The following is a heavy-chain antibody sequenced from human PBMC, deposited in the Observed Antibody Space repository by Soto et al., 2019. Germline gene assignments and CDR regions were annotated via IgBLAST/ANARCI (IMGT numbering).Heavy chain of an antibody. CDR1: GFSISGYA. J-gene: IGHJ6*03. D-gene: IGHD3-22*01. V-gene: IGHV3-48*01. Sequence: ESGGGLVPPGGSLRLSCSASGFSISGYALNWVRQAPGKGPEGVSYISSSSSAIDDAGSVKGRFSISRDNGKNSLSLQMNSLSAEDTAVYDCARDLSRGSNVYYYRDVWCKGTTVTVSS. CDR3: ARDLSRGSNVYYYRDV. CDR2: ISSSSSAI.